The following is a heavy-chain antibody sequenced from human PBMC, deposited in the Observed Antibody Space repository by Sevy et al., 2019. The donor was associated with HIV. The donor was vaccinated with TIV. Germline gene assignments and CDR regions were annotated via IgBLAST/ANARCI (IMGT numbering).Heavy chain of an antibody. CDR3: ARPRMHRSYPPRAGFGGLDY. D-gene: IGHD1-26*01. CDR1: GFTFSSYA. Sequence: GGSLRLSCAASGFTFSSYAMHWVRQAPGKGLEWVAVISYDGSNKYYADSVKGRFTISRDNSKNTVYLQMNSLRAEDTPVYYCARPRMHRSYPPRAGFGGLDYWGPGPLVTVSS. CDR2: ISYDGSNK. V-gene: IGHV3-30-3*01. J-gene: IGHJ4*02.